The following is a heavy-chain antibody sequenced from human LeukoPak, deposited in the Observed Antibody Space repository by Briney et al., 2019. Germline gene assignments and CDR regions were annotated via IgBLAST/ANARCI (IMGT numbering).Heavy chain of an antibody. Sequence: SETLSLTCAVYGGSFSGYYWSWIRQPPGKGLEWIGEINHSGSTNYNPSLKSRVTISVDTSKNQFSLKLSSVTAADTAVYYCATTYYDFWSGYYPGYFQHWGRGTLVTVSS. J-gene: IGHJ1*01. CDR3: ATTYYDFWSGYYPGYFQH. CDR1: GGSFSGYY. CDR2: INHSGST. D-gene: IGHD3-3*01. V-gene: IGHV4-34*01.